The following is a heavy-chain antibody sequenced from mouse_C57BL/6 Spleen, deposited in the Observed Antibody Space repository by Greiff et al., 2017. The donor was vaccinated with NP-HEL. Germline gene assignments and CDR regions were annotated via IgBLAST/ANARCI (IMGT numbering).Heavy chain of an antibody. V-gene: IGHV5-4*01. CDR2: ISDGGSYT. J-gene: IGHJ3*01. CDR1: GFTFSSYA. Sequence: EVKLQESGGGLVKPGGSLKLSCAASGFTFSSYAMSWVRQTPEKRLEWVATISDGGSYTYYPDNVKGRFTISRDKAKNNLYLQMSHLKSEDTAMYYCARDRFAYWGQVTLVTVSA. CDR3: ARDRFAY.